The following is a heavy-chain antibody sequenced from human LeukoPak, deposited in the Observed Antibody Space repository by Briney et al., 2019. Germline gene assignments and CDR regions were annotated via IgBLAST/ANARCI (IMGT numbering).Heavy chain of an antibody. CDR3: AKVPYGGNWFDP. V-gene: IGHV3-23*01. CDR2: ISGSGGST. J-gene: IGHJ5*02. D-gene: IGHD4-23*01. Sequence: GGSLRLSCAASGFTFSSYAMSWVRQAPGEGLEWVSAISGSGGSTYYADSVKGRFTISRDNSKNTLYLQMNSLRAEDTAVYYCAKVPYGGNWFDPWGQGTLVTVSS. CDR1: GFTFSSYA.